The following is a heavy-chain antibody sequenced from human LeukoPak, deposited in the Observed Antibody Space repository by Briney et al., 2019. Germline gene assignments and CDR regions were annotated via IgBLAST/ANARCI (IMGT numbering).Heavy chain of an antibody. CDR3: ARGACGRGGGRNWFDP. Sequence: SETLSLTCNVSGGSIRSEMHYWSWIRQHPGRGLEWIGYIYHSGTTYYNPSLKSRITISVDTSRNQFSLNMSSVTAADTAVYHCARGACGRGGGRNWFDPWGQGTLVTVSS. CDR1: GGSIRSEMHY. V-gene: IGHV4-31*03. J-gene: IGHJ5*02. CDR2: IYHSGTT. D-gene: IGHD2-21*01.